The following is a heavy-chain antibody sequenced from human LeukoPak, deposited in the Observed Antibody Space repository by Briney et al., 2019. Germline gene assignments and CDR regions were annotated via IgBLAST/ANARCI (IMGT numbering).Heavy chain of an antibody. D-gene: IGHD3-9*01. CDR3: ARLPRYFDWLTSYFDY. CDR1: GGSIGSYY. CDR2: IYYSGST. V-gene: IGHV4-59*08. J-gene: IGHJ4*02. Sequence: SETLSLTCTVSGGSIGSYYWSWIRQPPGKGLEWIGYIYYSGSTNYNPSLKSRVTISVDTSKNQFSLKLSSVTAADMAVYYCARLPRYFDWLTSYFDYWGQGTLVTVSS.